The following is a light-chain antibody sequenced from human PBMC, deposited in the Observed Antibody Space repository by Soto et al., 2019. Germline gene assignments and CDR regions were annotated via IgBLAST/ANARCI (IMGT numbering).Light chain of an antibody. CDR3: ATWDDRLDGYV. J-gene: IGLJ1*01. Sequence: QSVLTQPPSVSGAPGQRVTISCTGSSSNIGSNTVNWYQQLPGTAPKLLIYSHNQRPSGVPDRFSGSQSGTSASLAISGLQSEDEADYYCATWDDRLDGYVFGTGTKLTVL. V-gene: IGLV1-44*01. CDR1: SSNIGSNT. CDR2: SHN.